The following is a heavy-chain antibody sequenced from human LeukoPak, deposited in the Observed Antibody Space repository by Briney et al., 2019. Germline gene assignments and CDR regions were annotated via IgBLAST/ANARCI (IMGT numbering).Heavy chain of an antibody. Sequence: PGGSLRLSCAASGFTFGSYSMNWVRQAPGKGLEWVSYISSSSSTIYYADSVEGRFTISRDNAKNTLFLQMNSLRAEDTAVYHCARGWEQQGVGAFHVWGQGTMVTVSS. CDR3: ARGWEQQGVGAFHV. V-gene: IGHV3-48*04. J-gene: IGHJ3*01. CDR2: ISSSSSTI. D-gene: IGHD1/OR15-1a*01. CDR1: GFTFGSYS.